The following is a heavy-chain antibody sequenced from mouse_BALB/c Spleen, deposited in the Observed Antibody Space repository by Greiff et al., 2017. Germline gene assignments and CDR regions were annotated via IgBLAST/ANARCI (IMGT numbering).Heavy chain of an antibody. CDR3: AREGSAMDY. CDR2: ISSGSSTI. J-gene: IGHJ4*01. CDR1: GFTFSSFG. V-gene: IGHV5-17*02. Sequence: EVQGVESGGGLVQPGGSRKLSCAASGFTFSSFGMHWVRQAPEKGLEWVAYISSGSSTIYYADTVKGRFTISRDNPKNTLFLQMTSLRSEDTAMYYCAREGSAMDYWGQGTSVTVSS.